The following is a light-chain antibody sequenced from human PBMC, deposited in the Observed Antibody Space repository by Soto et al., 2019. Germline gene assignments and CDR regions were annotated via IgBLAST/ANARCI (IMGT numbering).Light chain of an antibody. CDR1: QGIGND. J-gene: IGKJ4*01. CDR2: AAA. V-gene: IGKV1-6*02. CDR3: LQDHNYPLT. Sequence: AIPMAQSPSSLSASVGDRVTITCRASQGIGNDVGWFQQKPGKAPKLLIYAAATLQSGVPSRFSGSRSGTAFTLTISSLQPEDFATYYCLQDHNYPLTFGGGTKVEIK.